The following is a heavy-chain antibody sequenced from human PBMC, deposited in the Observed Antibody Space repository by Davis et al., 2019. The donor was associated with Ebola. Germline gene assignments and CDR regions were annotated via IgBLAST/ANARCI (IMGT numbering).Heavy chain of an antibody. J-gene: IGHJ4*02. V-gene: IGHV1-2*02. CDR1: VYTFTAYF. Sequence: ASSVKVSCKTSVYTFTAYFIHWVRRAPGEGLEWMGWINPNTGGTNSAQKFQGRVTMTRATSMTTAYMELNGLRSDDTAVYYCARAVPATQNLDYWGQGTLVTVSS. CDR2: INPNTGGT. D-gene: IGHD2-15*01. CDR3: ARAVPATQNLDY.